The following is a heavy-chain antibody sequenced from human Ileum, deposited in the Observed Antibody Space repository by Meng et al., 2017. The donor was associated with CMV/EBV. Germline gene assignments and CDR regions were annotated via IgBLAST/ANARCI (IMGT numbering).Heavy chain of an antibody. CDR1: GFIVSSTY. CDR2: IYASGST. CDR3: VGVGAP. Sequence: VKLVVSGEGLVQPGGSLRLSCEASGFIVSSTYMTWVRQAPGKGLEWVSVIYASGSTFYADSVKGRFTISRDNSENTLFLQMSSLRVEDTAVYYCVGVGAPGGQGTLVTVSS. J-gene: IGHJ4*02. D-gene: IGHD1-26*01. V-gene: IGHV3-66*01.